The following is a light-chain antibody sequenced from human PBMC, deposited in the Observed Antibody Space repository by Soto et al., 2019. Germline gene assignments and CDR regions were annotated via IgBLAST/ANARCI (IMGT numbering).Light chain of an antibody. J-gene: IGKJ1*01. CDR1: QSVSSY. CDR2: DAS. Sequence: EIVLTQSPATLSXSXXEXXXXXXRAXQSVSSYLAWYQQKPGQAPRLLIYDASNRATGIPARFSGSGSGTDFTLIISSLEPEDFAVYYCQQRSNWPVTFGLGTKVEV. CDR3: QQRSNWPVT. V-gene: IGKV3-11*01.